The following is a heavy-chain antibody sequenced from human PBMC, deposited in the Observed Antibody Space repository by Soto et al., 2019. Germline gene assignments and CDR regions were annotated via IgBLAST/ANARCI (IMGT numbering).Heavy chain of an antibody. CDR1: GGSISRYY. CDR3: ARRYGDCFDY. CDR2: IYYSGST. Sequence: SETLSLTCTVSGGSISRYYWSWIRQPPGKGLEWIGYIYYSGSTNYNPSLKSRVTISVDTSKNQFSLKLSSVTAADTAVYSCARRYGDCFDYWGQGTLVTVSS. D-gene: IGHD4-17*01. J-gene: IGHJ4*02. V-gene: IGHV4-59*08.